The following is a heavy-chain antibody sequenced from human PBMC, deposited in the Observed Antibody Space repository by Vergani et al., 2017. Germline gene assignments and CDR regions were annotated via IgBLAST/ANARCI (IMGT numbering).Heavy chain of an antibody. CDR1: GYTFINYY. Sequence: QVQLVQSGAEVKKPGASVKVSCKASGYTFINYYIHWVRQAPGQGLEWMGIINPSGGSTSYAQKFQGRVTMTRDPSTSTVYMELSSLRSEDTSVYYCARDGPVAVAGFYFDSWGQGTLVTVSS. J-gene: IGHJ4*02. D-gene: IGHD6-19*01. CDR3: ARDGPVAVAGFYFDS. CDR2: INPSGGST. V-gene: IGHV1-46*03.